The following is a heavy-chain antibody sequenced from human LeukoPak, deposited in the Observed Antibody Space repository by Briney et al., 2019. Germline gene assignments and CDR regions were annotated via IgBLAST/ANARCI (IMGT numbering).Heavy chain of an antibody. CDR3: AKGGKWDVTPFDY. D-gene: IGHD1-26*01. Sequence: GGSLRLSCAASGFTFTSYSMNWVRQAPGRGLEWVSTISGGGGSTYYADSVKGRFTISRDNSKNTLYLQVNSLRAEDTAVYYCAKGGKWDVTPFDYWGQGTLVTVPS. CDR2: ISGGGGST. CDR1: GFTFTSYS. J-gene: IGHJ4*02. V-gene: IGHV3-23*01.